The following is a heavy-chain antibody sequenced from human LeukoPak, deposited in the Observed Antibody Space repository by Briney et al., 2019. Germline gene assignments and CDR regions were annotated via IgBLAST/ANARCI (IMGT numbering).Heavy chain of an antibody. Sequence: ASMKVSCKASGYTFTGYYMHWVRQAPGQGLEWMGWINPNSGGTNYAQKFQGRVTITRDTSISTAYMELSRLRSDDTAVYYCARTVRGVIYWFDPWGQGTLVTVSS. CDR3: ARTVRGVIYWFDP. V-gene: IGHV1-2*02. J-gene: IGHJ5*02. CDR1: GYTFTGYY. CDR2: INPNSGGT. D-gene: IGHD3-10*01.